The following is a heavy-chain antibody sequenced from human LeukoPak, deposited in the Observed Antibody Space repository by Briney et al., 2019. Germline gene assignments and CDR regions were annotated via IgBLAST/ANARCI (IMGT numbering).Heavy chain of an antibody. CDR1: GFTVSSNY. CDR2: IYSGGST. Sequence: GGSLRLSCAASGFTVSSNYMSWVRQAPGKGLEWVSVIYSGGSTYYADSVKGRFTISRDNSKNTLYLQMNSLRAEDTAVYYCARGGITMVRGVIKREGFVDYWGQRTLVTVSS. D-gene: IGHD3-10*01. V-gene: IGHV3-66*01. CDR3: ARGGITMVRGVIKREGFVDY. J-gene: IGHJ4*02.